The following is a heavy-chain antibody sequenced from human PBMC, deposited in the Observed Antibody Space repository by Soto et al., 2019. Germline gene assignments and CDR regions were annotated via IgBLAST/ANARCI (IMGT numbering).Heavy chain of an antibody. J-gene: IGHJ4*02. D-gene: IGHD3-10*02. Sequence: GGSLRLSCVASGFTFSSYEMNWVRQAPGKGLEWVSYISSSGSTIYYADSVKGRFTISRDNAKNSLYLQMNSLRAEDTAVYYCIMLGESVDYWGQGTLVTVSS. CDR1: GFTFSSYE. CDR3: IMLGESVDY. CDR2: ISSSGSTI. V-gene: IGHV3-48*03.